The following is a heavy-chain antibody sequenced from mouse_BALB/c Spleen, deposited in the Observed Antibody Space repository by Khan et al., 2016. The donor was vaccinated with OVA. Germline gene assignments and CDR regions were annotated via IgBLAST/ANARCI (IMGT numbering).Heavy chain of an antibody. V-gene: IGHV3-2*02. D-gene: IGHD1-1*01. CDR1: GYSITSVYA. CDR2: ISSSGST. CDR3: AREGSRYNYAVDY. Sequence: EVQLQESGPGLVKPSQSLSLTCTVTGYSITSVYAWTWIRQFPGNKLEWMGYISSSGSTNYNPALKSRFSITRDTSKNQFFLQLNAVTTYDTATYYVAREGSRYNYAVDYWGQGTTVTVSA. J-gene: IGHJ4*01.